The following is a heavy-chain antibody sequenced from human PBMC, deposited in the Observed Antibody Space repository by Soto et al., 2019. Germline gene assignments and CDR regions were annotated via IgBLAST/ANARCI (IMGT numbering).Heavy chain of an antibody. CDR3: AGLNFDILPAYYAFDI. CDR2: IYHSGST. D-gene: IGHD3-9*01. V-gene: IGHV4-30-2*01. Sequence: SETLFLTCAVSGGSISSGGYSWGWIRQPPVKGLEWIGYIYHSGSTYYNPSLKSRVTISVDRSKNQFSLKLSSVTAADTAVYYCAGLNFDILPAYYAFDIWGQGTMVTVSS. J-gene: IGHJ3*02. CDR1: GGSISSGGYS.